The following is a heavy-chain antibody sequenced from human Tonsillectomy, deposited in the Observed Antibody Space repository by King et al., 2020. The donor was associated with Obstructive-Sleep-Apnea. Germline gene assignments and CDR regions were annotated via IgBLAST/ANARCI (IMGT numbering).Heavy chain of an antibody. D-gene: IGHD6-19*01. Sequence: VQLVESGGGLVQPGGSLRLSCAASGFTFRSYAMSWVRQAPGKGLEGGSGISGRGGGTYYADSVKGRFTISRDNAKNTLDLKMNSLRAEDTAVYYCAKDWAVAGTRYFDYWGQGTLVTVSS. J-gene: IGHJ4*02. CDR1: GFTFRSYA. CDR2: ISGRGGGT. V-gene: IGHV3-23*04. CDR3: AKDWAVAGTRYFDY.